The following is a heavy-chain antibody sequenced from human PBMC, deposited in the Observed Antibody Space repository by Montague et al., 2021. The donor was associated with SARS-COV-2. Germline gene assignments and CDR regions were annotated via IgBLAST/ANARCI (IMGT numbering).Heavy chain of an antibody. V-gene: IGHV4-34*01. CDR3: ARQMGQSSIFGVVIQYYLDY. Sequence: SETLSLTCAVYGDSFSDYHWSWIRQPPGQGLEWIGEINHSGNANYNPSLKSRVTISRDTSKNQFSLKLSSVTAADTAVYYCARQMGQSSIFGVVIQYYLDYWGQGTLVTVSS. CDR1: GDSFSDYH. J-gene: IGHJ4*02. CDR2: INHSGNA. D-gene: IGHD3-3*01.